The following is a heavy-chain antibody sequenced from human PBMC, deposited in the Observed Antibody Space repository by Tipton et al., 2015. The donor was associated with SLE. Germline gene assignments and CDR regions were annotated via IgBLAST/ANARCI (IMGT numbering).Heavy chain of an antibody. D-gene: IGHD2-15*01. Sequence: RSLRLSCAASGMTFSSFGLHWVRQAPGKGLEWVAVIWYDGSKKYYSDSVKGRFTVSRDNSKNTLYLQMNSLRAEDTAVYYCARDVVGPPVSYYGMDVWGQGTTVTVSS. J-gene: IGHJ6*02. CDR3: ARDVVGPPVSYYGMDV. CDR1: GMTFSSFG. V-gene: IGHV3-33*01. CDR2: IWYDGSKK.